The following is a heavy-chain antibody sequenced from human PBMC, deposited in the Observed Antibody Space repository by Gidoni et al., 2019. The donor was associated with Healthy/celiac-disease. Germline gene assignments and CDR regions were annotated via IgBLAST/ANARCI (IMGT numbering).Heavy chain of an antibody. Sequence: EVQLVESGGGLVQPGRSLRLSCAASGFTFDDYAMHWVRQAPGKGLEWVSGISWNSGNIGYADSVKGRFTISRDNAKNSLYLQMNSLRAEDTALYYCAKGGSGYSRGEFDYWGQGTLVTVSS. V-gene: IGHV3-9*01. D-gene: IGHD6-13*01. CDR1: GFTFDDYA. CDR3: AKGGSGYSRGEFDY. CDR2: ISWNSGNI. J-gene: IGHJ4*02.